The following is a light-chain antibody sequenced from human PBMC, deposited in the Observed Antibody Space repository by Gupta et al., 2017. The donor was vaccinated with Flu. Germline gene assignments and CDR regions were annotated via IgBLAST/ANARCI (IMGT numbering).Light chain of an antibody. CDR2: DDD. CDR1: NIGSET. Sequence: SFVLAQPPSVSGATGHTANIVYGGDNIGSETVHWYQQKPGQAPVLVLYDDDFRPSGIPERFSGSNSGNTATLTISRVEAGDEADYYCQVWDTSTDHWLFGGGTILTVL. CDR3: QVWDTSTDHWL. J-gene: IGLJ3*02. V-gene: IGLV3-21*02.